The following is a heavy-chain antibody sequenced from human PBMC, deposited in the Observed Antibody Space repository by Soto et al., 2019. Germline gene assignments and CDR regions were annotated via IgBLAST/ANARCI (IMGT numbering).Heavy chain of an antibody. CDR2: TYYRSKWYN. Sequence: SQTLSLTCAISGDSVSSNSAAWNWIRQSPSRGLEWLGRTYYRSKWYNDYAVSVKSRITINPDTSKNQFSLQLNSVTPEDTAVYYCARGAAARSRGYYYGMDVWGQGTTVTVSS. CDR3: ARGAAARSRGYYYGMDV. J-gene: IGHJ6*02. CDR1: GDSVSSNSAA. D-gene: IGHD6-6*01. V-gene: IGHV6-1*01.